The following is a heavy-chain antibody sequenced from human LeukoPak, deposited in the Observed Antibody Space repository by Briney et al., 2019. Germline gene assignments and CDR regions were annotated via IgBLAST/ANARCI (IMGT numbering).Heavy chain of an antibody. CDR3: AREYSSSGYLDY. CDR2: IKQDGSEK. J-gene: IGHJ4*02. CDR1: GFTFSCYW. V-gene: IGHV3-7*01. Sequence: GGSLRLSCAASGFTFSCYWMSWVRQAPGKGLEWVANIKQDGSEKYYVDSVKGRFTISRDNAKNSLYLQMNSLRAEDTAVYYCAREYSSSGYLDYWGQGTLVTVSS. D-gene: IGHD6-13*01.